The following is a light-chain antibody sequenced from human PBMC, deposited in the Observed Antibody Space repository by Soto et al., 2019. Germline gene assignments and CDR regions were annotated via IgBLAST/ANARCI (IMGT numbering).Light chain of an antibody. CDR3: QQYNNFRWT. Sequence: DIQMTQSPSTLSAFVGDRVTFTCRASQSISTWLAWYQQKPGKAPKLLIYDASTLESGVPLRFSGSGSGTEFTLTISSLQPDDVATYYCQQYNNFRWTFGQGTKVEIK. CDR2: DAS. CDR1: QSISTW. V-gene: IGKV1-5*01. J-gene: IGKJ1*01.